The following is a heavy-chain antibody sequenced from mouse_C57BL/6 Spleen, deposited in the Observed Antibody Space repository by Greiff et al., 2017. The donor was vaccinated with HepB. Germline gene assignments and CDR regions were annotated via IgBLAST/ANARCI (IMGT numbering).Heavy chain of an antibody. CDR2: ISSGSSTS. CDR3: ARAAYYSNHGGVMDY. J-gene: IGHJ4*01. D-gene: IGHD2-5*01. CDR1: GFTFSDYG. V-gene: IGHV5-17*01. Sequence: EVQLVESGGGLVKPGGSLKLSCAASGFTFSDYGMHWVRQAPEKGLEWVAYISSGSSTSYYADTVKGRFTISRDNATNTLFLQMTSLRSEDTAMYYCARAAYYSNHGGVMDYWGQGTSVTVSS.